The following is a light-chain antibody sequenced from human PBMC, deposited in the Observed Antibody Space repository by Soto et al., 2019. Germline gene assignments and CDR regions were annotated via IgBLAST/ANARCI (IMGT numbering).Light chain of an antibody. CDR2: TNN. CDR1: SSNIGGNT. V-gene: IGLV1-44*01. J-gene: IGLJ3*02. CDR3: AAWDDSLNGVV. Sequence: QSVLTQPPSASGTPGQRVTISFSGSSSNIGGNTVNWYQQLPGTAPKLLMFTNNQPPSVVPDRFSGSKSVTTGSLAISGLQSEYEADYYCAAWDDSLNGVVFGGGTKLTVL.